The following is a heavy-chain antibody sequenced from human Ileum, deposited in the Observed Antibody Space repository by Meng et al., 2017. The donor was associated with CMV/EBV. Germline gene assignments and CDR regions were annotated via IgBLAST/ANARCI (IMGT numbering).Heavy chain of an antibody. V-gene: IGHV4-39*07. CDR2: IYHSGSA. D-gene: IGHD1-26*01. J-gene: IGHJ4*02. Sequence: SETLSLTCTVSGGSISSSSYYWAWIRQPPGKGLEWIGNIYHSGSAYYNPSRKSRVTISADTSNNRFSLKLTSVTAAKTAVYSCARVPLTAFSGAPYFDFWGQGTLVTVSS. CDR1: GGSISSSSYY. CDR3: ARVPLTAFSGAPYFDF.